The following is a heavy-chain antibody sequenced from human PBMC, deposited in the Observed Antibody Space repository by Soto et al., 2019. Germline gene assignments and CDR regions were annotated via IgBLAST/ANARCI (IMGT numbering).Heavy chain of an antibody. CDR2: ISGSSGYT. D-gene: IGHD3-10*01. J-gene: IGHJ6*02. CDR3: ARDRGGYGPPDV. V-gene: IGHV3-11*06. CDR1: GFTFSDSY. Sequence: QVQLVESGGGLVKPGGSLRLSCAASGFTFSDSYMSWIRQAPGKGLQWVAYISGSSGYTGYADSVKGQFTISRDNAKNSLYLQMNSLRAEDTAVYYCARDRGGYGPPDVWGQGTTVTVSS.